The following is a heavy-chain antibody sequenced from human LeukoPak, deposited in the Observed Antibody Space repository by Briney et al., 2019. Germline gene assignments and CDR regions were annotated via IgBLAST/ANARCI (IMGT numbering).Heavy chain of an antibody. Sequence: ASVKVSCKASGYSFTSHDMHWVRQAPGQSLEWMGWINPGNGDTKYSQEFQGRVTISADESTSTAYMELSSLRSEDTAVYYCARDLTMVRGARYRPYNWFDPWGQGTLVTVSP. D-gene: IGHD3-10*01. CDR2: INPGNGDT. CDR3: ARDLTMVRGARYRPYNWFDP. CDR1: GYSFTSHD. V-gene: IGHV1-3*03. J-gene: IGHJ5*02.